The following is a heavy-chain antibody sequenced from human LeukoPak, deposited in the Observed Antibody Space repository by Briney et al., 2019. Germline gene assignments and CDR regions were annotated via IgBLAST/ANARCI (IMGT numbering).Heavy chain of an antibody. CDR1: GFPFSSYW. V-gene: IGHV3-7*05. CDR2: IKQDGSEK. CDR3: AGGQMAGY. Sequence: AGGSLRLSCAASGFPFSSYWMSWVRQAPGKGLEWVANIKQDGSEKSYVDSVKGRFTISKDNLKNSLYMQMNSLRAEDTAVYYCAGGQMAGYWGQGTLVTVSS. D-gene: IGHD5-24*01. J-gene: IGHJ4*02.